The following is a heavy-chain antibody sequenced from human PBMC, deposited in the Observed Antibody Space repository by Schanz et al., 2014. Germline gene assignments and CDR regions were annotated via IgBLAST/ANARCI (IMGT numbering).Heavy chain of an antibody. CDR2: INGYNGHT. CDR3: ARDFSAYVGNYFDY. V-gene: IGHV1-18*01. D-gene: IGHD5-12*01. CDR1: GGTFSSFG. J-gene: IGHJ4*02. Sequence: VQLEQSGAEVKKPGSSVKVSCKASGGTFSSFGINWVRQAPGQGLEWMGWINGYNGHTLYAQKFQGRVTMTTDTSTSTSYMELTSLRFDDTAVYYCARDFSAYVGNYFDYWGQGSLVTDSS.